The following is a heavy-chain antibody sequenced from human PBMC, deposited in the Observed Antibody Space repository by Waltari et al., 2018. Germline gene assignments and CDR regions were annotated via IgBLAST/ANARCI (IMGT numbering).Heavy chain of an antibody. CDR3: ARVNSGTPNWFDP. CDR2: ISSAGSYK. Sequence: LSCAASGFTFGTYTMSWVRQAPGKGPEWVSSISSAGSYKYYADSMKGRFTISRDNARNSVYLQMNSLRVDDTAVYYCARVNSGTPNWFDPWGQGTQVTVSS. V-gene: IGHV3-21*01. D-gene: IGHD1-26*01. CDR1: GFTFGTYT. J-gene: IGHJ5*02.